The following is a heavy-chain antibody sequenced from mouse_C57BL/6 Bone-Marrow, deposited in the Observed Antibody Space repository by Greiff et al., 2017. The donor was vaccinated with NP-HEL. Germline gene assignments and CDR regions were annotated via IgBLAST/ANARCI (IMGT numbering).Heavy chain of an antibody. J-gene: IGHJ3*01. CDR1: GFTFSDYG. CDR3: ARPHYYGSSPWFAY. Sequence: EVQRVESGGGLVKPGGSLKLSCAASGFTFSDYGMHWVRQAPEKGLEWVAYISSGSSTIYYADTVKGRFTISRDTAKNTLFLNMTSLRSEDTAMYYCARPHYYGSSPWFAYWGQGTLVTVSA. V-gene: IGHV5-17*01. D-gene: IGHD1-1*01. CDR2: ISSGSSTI.